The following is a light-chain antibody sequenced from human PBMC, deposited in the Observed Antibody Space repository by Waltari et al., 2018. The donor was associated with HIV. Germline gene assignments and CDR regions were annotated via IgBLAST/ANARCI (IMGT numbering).Light chain of an antibody. Sequence: EIVLTQSPGTLSLSPGERATLSCRASQSVSSSYLAWYQQKPGQAPRLLIYGASRRATGIPDRFSCSGSGTDFTLTISRLEPEDFAVYYCQQYGSLPPVTFGQGTRLEIK. CDR2: GAS. V-gene: IGKV3-20*01. CDR3: QQYGSLPPVT. J-gene: IGKJ5*01. CDR1: QSVSSSY.